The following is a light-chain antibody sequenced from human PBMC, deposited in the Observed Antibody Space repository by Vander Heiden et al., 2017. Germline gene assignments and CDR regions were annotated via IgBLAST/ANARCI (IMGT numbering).Light chain of an antibody. CDR2: WAS. CDR3: QQYDSTPLHT. CDR1: QSVLYSSNNKNY. V-gene: IGKV4-1*01. J-gene: IGKJ2*01. Sequence: DIVMTQSPDSLAVSLGERATINCKSSQSVLYSSNNKNYLAWYQQKPGQPPKLLIYWASTRESGVPDRFSGSGSGTDFTLTISSLQAEDVAVYYCQQYDSTPLHTFGEGTKLEIK.